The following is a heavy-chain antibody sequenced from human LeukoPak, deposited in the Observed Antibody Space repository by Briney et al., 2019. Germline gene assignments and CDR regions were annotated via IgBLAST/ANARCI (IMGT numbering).Heavy chain of an antibody. CDR1: GFTFSNYW. D-gene: IGHD3-10*01. J-gene: IGHJ4*02. V-gene: IGHV3-74*01. Sequence: GGSLRLTCAASGFTFSNYWMHWVRQDPGKGLVWVSYINPDGSNTNYADSVKGRFTISRDNAKNALYLQMNSLRAEDTAVYYCAKDLHYGSADYWGQGTLVTVSS. CDR2: INPDGSNT. CDR3: AKDLHYGSADY.